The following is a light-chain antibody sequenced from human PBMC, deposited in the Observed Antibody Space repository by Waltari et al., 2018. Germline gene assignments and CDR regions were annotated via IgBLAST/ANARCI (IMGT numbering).Light chain of an antibody. J-gene: IGKJ4*01. CDR1: QSVSSY. CDR3: QQRSNWPLLT. V-gene: IGKV3-11*01. CDR2: DAS. Sequence: EIVSTQSPATLSLSPGERATLPCRASQSVSSYLAWYQQKPGQAPRLLIYDASNWATGIPARFSGSGSGTDFTLTISSLEPEDFAVYYCQQRSNWPLLTFGGGTKVEIK.